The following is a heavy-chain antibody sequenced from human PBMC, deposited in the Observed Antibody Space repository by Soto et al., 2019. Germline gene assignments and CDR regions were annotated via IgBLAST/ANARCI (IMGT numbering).Heavy chain of an antibody. Sequence: PGGSLRLSCAASGFTFSSYWMSWVRQAPGKGLEWVSNIKQDGSEKDYVDSVKGRFTISRDNAKNSLYLQMNSLRDEDTDVYSCARVGATTYDAFDIWGQGTMVTVSS. CDR3: ARVGATTYDAFDI. V-gene: IGHV3-7*01. J-gene: IGHJ3*02. CDR2: IKQDGSEK. D-gene: IGHD1-26*01. CDR1: GFTFSSYW.